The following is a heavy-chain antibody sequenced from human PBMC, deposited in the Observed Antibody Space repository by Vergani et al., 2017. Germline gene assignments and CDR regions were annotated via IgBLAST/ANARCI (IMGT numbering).Heavy chain of an antibody. CDR3: AKDRGGSYYYFDY. D-gene: IGHD1-26*01. V-gene: IGHV3-9*01. J-gene: IGHJ4*02. CDR2: ISWNSGSI. Sequence: EVQLVESGGGLVQPGRSLRLSCAASGFTFDDYAMHWVRQAPGKGLEWVSGISWNSGSIGYADSVKGRFTISSDNAKNSLYLQMNSLRAEDTALYYCAKDRGGSYYYFDYWGQGTLVTVSS. CDR1: GFTFDDYA.